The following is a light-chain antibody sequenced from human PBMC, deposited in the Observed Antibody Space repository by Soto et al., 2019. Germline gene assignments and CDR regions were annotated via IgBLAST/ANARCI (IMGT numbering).Light chain of an antibody. J-gene: IGKJ3*01. V-gene: IGKV3-20*01. CDR2: GAS. CDR1: QSVSSIY. Sequence: EMVLPQSPGTLSLSPGERATLSCRASQSVSSIYLAWYQQKPGQAPRRLIYGASSRATGIPARFSGSGSGTDFTLTISGLEPEDLAVYYCQQYGSSLLFTFSPGTKVDIK. CDR3: QQYGSSLLFT.